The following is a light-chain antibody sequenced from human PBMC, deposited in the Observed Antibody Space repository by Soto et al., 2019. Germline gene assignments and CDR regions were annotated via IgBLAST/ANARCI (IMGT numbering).Light chain of an antibody. CDR1: QTLSSF. CDR3: KQTYSTPQT. Sequence: DIQMTQSPSSLSASVGDRVTITCRASQTLSSFLNWYQQKPGKATKLLISAASFLQSGVPSRFSGSGSATDFTLTISSLQPEAFATYCCKQTYSTPQTFGQGTKVDIK. J-gene: IGKJ1*01. V-gene: IGKV1-39*01. CDR2: AAS.